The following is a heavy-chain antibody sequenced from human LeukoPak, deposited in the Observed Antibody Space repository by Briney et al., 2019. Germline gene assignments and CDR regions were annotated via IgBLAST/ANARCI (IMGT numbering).Heavy chain of an antibody. V-gene: IGHV4-34*01. CDR2: CNHSGST. CDR3: ARGPTLYYYGSGSYYPPPLDY. CDR1: GGSFSGYY. Sequence: PSETLSLTCAVYGGSFSGYYWSWIRQPPGKGLEWIGECNHSGSTNYNPSLKSRVTISVDTSKNQFSLKLSSVTAADTAVYYCARGPTLYYYGSGSYYPPPLDYWGQGTLVTVSS. J-gene: IGHJ4*02. D-gene: IGHD3-10*01.